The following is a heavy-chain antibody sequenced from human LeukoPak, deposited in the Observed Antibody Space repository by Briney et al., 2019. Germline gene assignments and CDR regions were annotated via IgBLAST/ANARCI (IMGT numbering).Heavy chain of an antibody. J-gene: IGHJ4*02. CDR2: INHSGST. CDR1: GGSFSGYY. CDR3: ARAVYSISWYGSGY. D-gene: IGHD6-13*01. Sequence: PSQTLSLTCAVDGGSFSGYYWSWIRQPPGKGLEWIGEINHSGSTNYNPSLESRVTVSVDTSKNQFSLKLSPVTAADTAVYYYARAVYSISWYGSGYWVQGNLVTV. V-gene: IGHV4-34*01.